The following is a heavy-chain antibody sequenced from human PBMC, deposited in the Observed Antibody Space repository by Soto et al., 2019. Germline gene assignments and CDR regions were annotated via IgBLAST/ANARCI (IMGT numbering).Heavy chain of an antibody. J-gene: IGHJ4*02. CDR3: AKAHTLVRQWLTSYCDY. CDR2: ISGSGGST. D-gene: IGHD6-19*01. Sequence: EVQLLESGGGLVQPGGSLRLSCAASGFTFSSYAMSWVRQAPGKGLEWVSAISGSGGSTYYADSVKGRFTISRDNYTSTLDLQMNSPRSEDTAVYYCAKAHTLVRQWLTSYCDYWGQGTMVTVSS. V-gene: IGHV3-23*01. CDR1: GFTFSSYA.